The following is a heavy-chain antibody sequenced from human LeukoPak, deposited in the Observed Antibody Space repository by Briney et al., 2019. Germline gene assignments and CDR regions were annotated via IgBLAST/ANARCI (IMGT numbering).Heavy chain of an antibody. J-gene: IGHJ4*02. Sequence: GSSVKVSCKASGGTLSSYTISWVRQAPGQGLEWMGRIIPILGIANYAQKFQGRVTITADKSTSTAYMELSSLRSEDTAVYYCARAYYYDSSGYSRFDYWGQGTLVTVSS. CDR1: GGTLSSYT. CDR2: IIPILGIA. V-gene: IGHV1-69*02. D-gene: IGHD3-22*01. CDR3: ARAYYYDSSGYSRFDY.